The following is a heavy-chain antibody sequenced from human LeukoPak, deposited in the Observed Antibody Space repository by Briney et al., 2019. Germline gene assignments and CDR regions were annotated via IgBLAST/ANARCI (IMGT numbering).Heavy chain of an antibody. CDR3: AKATSPVQSRNWFDS. V-gene: IGHV3-23*01. J-gene: IGHJ5*01. CDR1: GFNFWNTG. D-gene: IGHD6-13*01. Sequence: GGSLRLSCAVSGFNFWNTGMSWVRQAPGKGLEWVSVISGGGGITNYADSVKGRFTISRDTSMSTLYLQMNSLRAEDTALYYCAKATSPVQSRNWFDSWGQGTLVTVSS. CDR2: ISGGGGIT.